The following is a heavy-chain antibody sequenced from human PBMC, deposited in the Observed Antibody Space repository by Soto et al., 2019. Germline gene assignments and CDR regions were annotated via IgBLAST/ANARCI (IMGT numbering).Heavy chain of an antibody. CDR3: AKGRNVYHDINRSPWPFDV. V-gene: IGHV3-23*01. J-gene: IGHJ3*01. CDR2: ISGSTATI. Sequence: EVQLLESGGGLVQPGGSLRLSCTASGFSFSSYAMSWVRQAPGKGLEWVSVISGSTATIHYADSVKGRFTISRDNSKNTLYLEMNSLRAEDTAVYYCAKGRNVYHDINRSPWPFDVWGHGTMVTLSP. D-gene: IGHD3-22*01. CDR1: GFSFSSYA.